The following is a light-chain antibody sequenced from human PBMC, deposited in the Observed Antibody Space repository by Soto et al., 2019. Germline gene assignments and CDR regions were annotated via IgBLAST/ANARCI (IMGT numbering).Light chain of an antibody. J-gene: IGKJ2*01. V-gene: IGKV3-20*01. Sequence: EIVLTQAPGTLSLSPGERATLCCRASQSVNNNYLSWYQQKPGQAPRLLIYGASSRATGIPDRFSGSGSGTAFPRTISRLEQGDFAVYYCQQYGSSQYTFGQGTKLEIK. CDR1: QSVNNNY. CDR3: QQYGSSQYT. CDR2: GAS.